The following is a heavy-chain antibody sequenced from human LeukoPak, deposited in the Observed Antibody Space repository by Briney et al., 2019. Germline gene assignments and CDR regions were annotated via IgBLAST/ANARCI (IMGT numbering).Heavy chain of an antibody. CDR2: IYHSGKS. D-gene: IGHD5/OR15-5a*01. CDR3: ARGGLYEKPDY. Sequence: SGTLSLTCAVSGGSISSSNWWSWVRQAPTKGLEWIGEIYHSGKSNYNPSLKSRVTISVDKSKNQFSLNLSSVTAADTAVYYCARGGLYEKPDYWGQGTLVIVSS. J-gene: IGHJ4*02. V-gene: IGHV4-4*02. CDR1: GGSISSSNW.